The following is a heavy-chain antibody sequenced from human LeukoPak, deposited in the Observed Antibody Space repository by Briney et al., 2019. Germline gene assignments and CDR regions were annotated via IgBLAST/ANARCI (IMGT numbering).Heavy chain of an antibody. CDR1: GFTFSSYG. Sequence: GRSLRLFCAASGFTFSSYGMHWVRQAPGKGLEWVAVIWYDGSNKYYADSVKGRFTISRDNSKNTLYLQMNSLRAEDTAVYYCAREDGSGSYDPFDYWGQGTLVTVSS. CDR3: AREDGSGSYDPFDY. CDR2: IWYDGSNK. J-gene: IGHJ4*02. V-gene: IGHV3-33*01. D-gene: IGHD3-10*01.